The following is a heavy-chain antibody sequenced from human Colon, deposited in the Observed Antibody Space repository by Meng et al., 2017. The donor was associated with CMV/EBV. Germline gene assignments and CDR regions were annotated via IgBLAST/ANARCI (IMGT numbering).Heavy chain of an antibody. D-gene: IGHD3-16*01. CDR1: GFPSSSKY. Sequence: ELRLCGSGGGLLRTGGSHSLFCAASGFPSSSKYMSWVRQAQGKGLEWVSVIYIDDSTYYADSVEGRFTISRDNSRNTVYLQMNSLRAEDTAVYYCARDSPHAWDWGQGTLVTVSS. J-gene: IGHJ4*02. CDR3: ARDSPHAWD. CDR2: IYIDDST. V-gene: IGHV3-53*01.